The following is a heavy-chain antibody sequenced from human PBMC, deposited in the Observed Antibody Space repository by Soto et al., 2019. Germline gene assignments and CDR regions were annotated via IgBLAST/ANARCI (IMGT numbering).Heavy chain of an antibody. D-gene: IGHD3-3*01. J-gene: IGHJ6*02. V-gene: IGHV4-31*03. CDR1: GGSVSSSSYY. CDR3: ATAYYDFWSGYYENYYGMDV. Sequence: SETLSLTCTVSGGSVSSSSYYWGWVRQPPGKGLEWIGYVYYSGSTYYNPSLKSRVTISVDTSKNQFSLKLSSVTAADTAVYYCATAYYDFWSGYYENYYGMDVWGQGTTVTVSS. CDR2: VYYSGST.